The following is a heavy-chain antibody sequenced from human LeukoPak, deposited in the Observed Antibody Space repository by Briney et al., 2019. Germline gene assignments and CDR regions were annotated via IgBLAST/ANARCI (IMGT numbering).Heavy chain of an antibody. CDR2: IYYSGST. CDR1: GGSISSYY. CDR3: ARGNGYSGWFDP. Sequence: SETLSLTCTVSGGSISSYYWSWIRQPPGKGLEWIGYIYYSGSTNYNPSLKSRVAISVDTSKNQFSLKLSSVTAADTAVHYCARGNGYSGWFDPWGQGTLVTVSS. J-gene: IGHJ5*02. V-gene: IGHV4-59*01. D-gene: IGHD5-24*01.